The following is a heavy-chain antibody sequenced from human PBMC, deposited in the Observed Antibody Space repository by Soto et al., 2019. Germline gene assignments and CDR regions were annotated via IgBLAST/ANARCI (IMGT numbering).Heavy chain of an antibody. CDR1: GYTFTGYY. D-gene: IGHD6-19*01. V-gene: IGHV1-2*02. Sequence: ASVKVSCKASGYTFTGYYMHWVRQAPGHGLEWMGWINPNSGGTNYAQKFQGRVTMTRDTSISTAYMELSRLRSDDTAVYYCARDGYSRGWPQGERAFDIWGQGTMVTVSS. CDR3: ARDGYSRGWPQGERAFDI. CDR2: INPNSGGT. J-gene: IGHJ3*02.